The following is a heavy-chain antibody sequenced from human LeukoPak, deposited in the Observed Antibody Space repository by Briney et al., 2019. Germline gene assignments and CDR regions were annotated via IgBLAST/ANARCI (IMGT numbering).Heavy chain of an antibody. CDR1: GFTFSSYA. J-gene: IGHJ4*02. CDR3: ARAYYFDY. V-gene: IGHV3-30*04. Sequence: PGGSLRLSCAASGFTFSSYAMHWVRQAPGKGLEWVAVISYDGSNKYYADSVKGRFTISRDDSKNTLYLQMNSLRAEDTAVYYCARAYYFDYWGQGTLVTVSS. CDR2: ISYDGSNK.